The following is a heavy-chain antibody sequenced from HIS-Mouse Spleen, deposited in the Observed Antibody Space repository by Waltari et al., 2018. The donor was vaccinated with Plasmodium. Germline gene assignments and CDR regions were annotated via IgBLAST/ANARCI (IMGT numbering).Heavy chain of an antibody. CDR2: IKQDGSEK. J-gene: IGHJ2*01. V-gene: IGHV3-7*01. Sequence: EVQLVESGGGLVQPGGSLRLSCAASGFTFSSYWMSWVRQAPGKGMEWVANIKQDGSEKDYVDSVKGQFTISGANARTSLYLQMNVLRAEEAAVYYCASSWYWYFDLWGRGTLVTVSS. CDR3: ASSWYWYFDL. CDR1: GFTFSSYW. D-gene: IGHD6-13*01.